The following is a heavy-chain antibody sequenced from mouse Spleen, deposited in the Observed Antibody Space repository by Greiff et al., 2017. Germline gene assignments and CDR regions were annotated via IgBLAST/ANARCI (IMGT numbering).Heavy chain of an antibody. D-gene: IGHD4-1*01. CDR1: GFSLTSYG. CDR3: ARPLWDGGYFDV. V-gene: IGHV2-2*01. Sequence: VKLVESGPGLVQPSQSLSITCTVSGFSLTSYGVHWVRQSPGKGLEWLGVIWSGGSTDYNAAFISRLSISKDNSKSQVFFKMNSLQADDTAIYYCARPLWDGGYFDVWGAGTTVTVSS. J-gene: IGHJ1*01. CDR2: IWSGGST.